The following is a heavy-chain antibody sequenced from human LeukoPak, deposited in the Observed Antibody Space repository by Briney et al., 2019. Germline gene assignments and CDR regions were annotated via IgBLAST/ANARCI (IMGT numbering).Heavy chain of an antibody. CDR1: GFTFSSYA. CDR3: ARESGVWGDPGYMDV. D-gene: IGHD3-16*01. J-gene: IGHJ6*03. Sequence: PGRSLRLSCAASGFTFSSYAMHWVRQAPGKGLEWVAVISYDGSNKYYADSVKGRFTISRDNSKNTLYLQMNSLRAEDTAVYYCARESGVWGDPGYMDVWGKGTTVIVSS. CDR2: ISYDGSNK. V-gene: IGHV3-30-3*01.